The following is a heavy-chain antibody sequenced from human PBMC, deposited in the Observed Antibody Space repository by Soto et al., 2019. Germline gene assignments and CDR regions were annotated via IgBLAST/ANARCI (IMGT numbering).Heavy chain of an antibody. CDR1: GFTFSSYA. V-gene: IGHV3-23*01. Sequence: GESLKISCAASGFTFSSYAMSWVRQAPGKGLEWVSAISGSGGSTYYEDSVKGPFTISRDNSKNTLYLQMNSLRAEDTAVYYCAKGQQLVPNYFDYWGQGTLVTVSS. CDR3: AKGQQLVPNYFDY. J-gene: IGHJ4*02. D-gene: IGHD6-13*01. CDR2: ISGSGGST.